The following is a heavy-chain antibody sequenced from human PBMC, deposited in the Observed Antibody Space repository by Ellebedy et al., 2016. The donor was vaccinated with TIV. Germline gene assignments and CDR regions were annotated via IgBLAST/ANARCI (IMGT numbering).Heavy chain of an antibody. Sequence: SETLSLXXTVSGASIRSYYWSWIRQAAGKGLEWIGRIYGYGDTRYNPSLQSRVTMSVDTSKNQFSLKLTSVTAADTAVYYCARGWGQTDVWGQGILVSVSS. CDR3: ARGWGQTDV. V-gene: IGHV4-4*07. CDR1: GASIRSYY. D-gene: IGHD3-16*01. J-gene: IGHJ4*02. CDR2: IYGYGDT.